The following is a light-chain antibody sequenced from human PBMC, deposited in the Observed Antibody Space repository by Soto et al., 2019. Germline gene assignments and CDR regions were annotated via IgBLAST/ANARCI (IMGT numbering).Light chain of an antibody. CDR3: ASFTTTSTRV. V-gene: IGLV2-14*01. CDR2: EVT. Sequence: QSVLTQPASVSGSPGQSITVSCTGTSSDIGSYNYVSWYQQHPGKVPKLIIYEVTNRPSGVSNRFSGSKSGNTASLTISGLQAEDAADYYCASFTTTSTRVFGTGTKVTAL. J-gene: IGLJ1*01. CDR1: SSDIGSYNY.